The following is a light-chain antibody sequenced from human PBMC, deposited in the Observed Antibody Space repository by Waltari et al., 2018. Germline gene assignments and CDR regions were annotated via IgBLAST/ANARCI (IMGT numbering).Light chain of an antibody. CDR2: NNS. J-gene: IGLJ3*02. Sequence: QSVLTQPPSASGTPGQRVTISCSGSSSNIGSHTVNWYQHLPGTAPKLLIYNNSQRPSGVHDRFSGSKSGTSASLAISGLQSEDEADYYCAAWDDSLNGLNWVFGGGTKVTVL. CDR3: AAWDDSLNGLNWV. V-gene: IGLV1-44*01. CDR1: SSNIGSHT.